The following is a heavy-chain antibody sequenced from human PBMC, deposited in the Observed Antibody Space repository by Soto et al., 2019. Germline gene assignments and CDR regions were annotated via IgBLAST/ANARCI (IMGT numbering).Heavy chain of an antibody. Sequence: GGSLRLSCAASGFTFSSYSMNWVRQAPGKGLEWVSSISSSSSYIYYADSVKGRFTISRDNSKNTLYLQMNSLRAEDTAVYYCARRGDPPGYQLLALYSYGMDVWGQGTTVTVSS. J-gene: IGHJ6*02. CDR1: GFTFSSYS. V-gene: IGHV3-21*01. CDR2: ISSSSSYI. D-gene: IGHD2-2*01. CDR3: ARRGDPPGYQLLALYSYGMDV.